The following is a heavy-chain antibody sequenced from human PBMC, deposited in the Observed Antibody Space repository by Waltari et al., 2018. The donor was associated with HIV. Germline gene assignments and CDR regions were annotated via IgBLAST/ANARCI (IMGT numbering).Heavy chain of an antibody. CDR1: GFTFGDYA. J-gene: IGHJ4*02. D-gene: IGHD3-22*01. CDR2: IRSKAYGGTT. Sequence: EVQLVESGGGLVQPGRSLRLSCTASGFTFGDYAMSWVRQAPGKGLEWVGFIRSKAYGGTTEYAASVKGRFTISRDDSKSIAYLQMNSLKTEDTAVYYCTRYYYDSSGHDYWGQGTLVTVSS. CDR3: TRYYYDSSGHDY. V-gene: IGHV3-49*04.